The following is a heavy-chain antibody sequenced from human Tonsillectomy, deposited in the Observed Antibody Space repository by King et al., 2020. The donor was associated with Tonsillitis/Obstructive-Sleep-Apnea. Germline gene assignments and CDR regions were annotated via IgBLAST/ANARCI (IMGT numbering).Heavy chain of an antibody. CDR1: GYRFTTYW. CDR3: ARHDYYNGMDV. Sequence: EQQLVQSGAEVKKPGESLRISCKGSGYRFTTYWISWVRQMPGKGLEWMGTIDPSDSYINYSPSFRGHVTISADKSISAAYLQWSSLKASDTAMYYCARHDYYNGMDVWGQGTTVTVSS. J-gene: IGHJ6*02. CDR2: IDPSDSYI. V-gene: IGHV5-10-1*03.